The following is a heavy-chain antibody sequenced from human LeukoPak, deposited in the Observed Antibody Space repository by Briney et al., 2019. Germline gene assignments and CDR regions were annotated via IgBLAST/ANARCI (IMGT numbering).Heavy chain of an antibody. V-gene: IGHV4-38-2*02. Sequence: SETLSLTCTVSGYSISSGYYWGWIRQPPGKGLEWIGSIYHSGSTYYNPSLKSRVTISVDTSKNQFSLKLSSVTAADTAVYYCARDAGGSGSYYNDYWGRGTLVTVSS. CDR2: IYHSGST. CDR1: GYSISSGYY. CDR3: ARDAGGSGSYYNDY. J-gene: IGHJ4*02. D-gene: IGHD3-10*01.